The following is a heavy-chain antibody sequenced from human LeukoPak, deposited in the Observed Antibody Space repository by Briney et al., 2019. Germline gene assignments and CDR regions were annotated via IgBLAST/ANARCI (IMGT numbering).Heavy chain of an antibody. Sequence: GGSLRLSCAASGFTFSTYAMSWVRQAPGKGLEWVSGISGSGGSTYYADSVKGRFTISRDNSKNTLYLQMSSLRAEDTAVYYCAKTPRTIAAAYFDYWGQGTLVAVSS. J-gene: IGHJ4*02. V-gene: IGHV3-23*01. CDR3: AKTPRTIAAAYFDY. D-gene: IGHD6-13*01. CDR1: GFTFSTYA. CDR2: ISGSGGST.